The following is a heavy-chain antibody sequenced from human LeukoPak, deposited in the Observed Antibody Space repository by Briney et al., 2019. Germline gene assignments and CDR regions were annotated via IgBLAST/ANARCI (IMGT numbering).Heavy chain of an antibody. CDR2: IKQDGSEK. V-gene: IGHV3-7*01. J-gene: IGHJ4*02. CDR3: ARERITYYFGSGGYYFDY. CDR1: AFTFGSPW. D-gene: IGHD3-10*01. Sequence: GGSLRLSCVASAFTFGSPWMSWVRQAPGKGLEWVANIKQDGSEKYYVDSVKGRFTISRDTAKNSLFLQMNSLRVEDTAVYYCARERITYYFGSGGYYFDYWGQGTLVTVSS.